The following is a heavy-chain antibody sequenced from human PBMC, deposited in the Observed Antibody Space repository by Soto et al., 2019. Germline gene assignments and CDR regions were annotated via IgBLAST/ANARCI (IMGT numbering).Heavy chain of an antibody. CDR3: ARGSGRWVLYYYYYMDV. D-gene: IGHD1-1*01. CDR1: GYTFTSYD. V-gene: IGHV1-8*01. CDR2: MNPNSGNT. Sequence: GASVKVSCKASGYTFTSYDINWVRQATGQGLEWMGWMNPNSGNTGYAQKFQGRVTMTRNTSISTAYMELSSLRSEDTAVYYCARGSGRWVLYYYYYMDVWGKGTTVTVSS. J-gene: IGHJ6*03.